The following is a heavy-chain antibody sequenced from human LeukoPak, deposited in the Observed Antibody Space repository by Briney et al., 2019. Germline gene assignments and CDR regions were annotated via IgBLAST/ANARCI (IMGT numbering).Heavy chain of an antibody. CDR2: ISSDAKK. CDR1: GFTVRRYY. Sequence: GGSLRLSCAASGFTVRRYYMMWVRQAPGKGREWVSDISSDAKKKYAEFCKGRFTISKDNYKNTVYHQMNNLRTEDTAVYYCARGLYDLWSGHFGYWGQGNLVSVSS. CDR3: ARGLYDLWSGHFGY. J-gene: IGHJ4*02. D-gene: IGHD3-3*01. V-gene: IGHV3-66*02.